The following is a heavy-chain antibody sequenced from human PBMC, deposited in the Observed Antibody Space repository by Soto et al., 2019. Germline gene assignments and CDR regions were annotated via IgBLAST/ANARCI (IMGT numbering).Heavy chain of an antibody. CDR2: IYWDDDK. CDR3: AHTFLGVGPGSYYPSYFDY. Sequence: SGPTLVNPTQTLTLTCTFSGFSLSTSGVGVGWIRQPPGKALEWLALIYWDDDKRYSPSLKSRLTITKDTSKNQVVLTMTNMDPVDTATYYCAHTFLGVGPGSYYPSYFDYWGQGTLVTVS. CDR1: GFSLSTSGVG. D-gene: IGHD3-10*01. V-gene: IGHV2-5*02. J-gene: IGHJ4*02.